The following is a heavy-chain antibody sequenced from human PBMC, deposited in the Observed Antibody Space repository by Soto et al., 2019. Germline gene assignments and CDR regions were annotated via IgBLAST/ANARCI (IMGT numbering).Heavy chain of an antibody. CDR3: ARSDVTIFSADYYYGMDV. CDR2: INPNSGGT. V-gene: IGHV1-2*04. J-gene: IGHJ6*02. CDR1: GYTFSGYY. D-gene: IGHD3-9*01. Sequence: ASVKVSCKASGYTFSGYYMHGVRQAPGQGLEWMGWINPNSGGTNYAQKFQGWVTMTRDTSISTAYMELSRLRSDDTAVYYCARSDVTIFSADYYYGMDVWGQGTTVTVSS.